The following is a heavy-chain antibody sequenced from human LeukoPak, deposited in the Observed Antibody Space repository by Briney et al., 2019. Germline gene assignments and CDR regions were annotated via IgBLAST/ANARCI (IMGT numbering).Heavy chain of an antibody. CDR3: ARQATNYGMDV. Sequence: GGSLRLSCAASGFTFSSYSMTWVRQAPGKGLEWVSSISSSSSYIYYADSVKGRFTISRDNAKNLLYLQMNSLRAEDTAVYYCARQATNYGMDVWGQGTTVTVSS. J-gene: IGHJ6*02. V-gene: IGHV3-21*01. CDR2: ISSSSSYI. CDR1: GFTFSSYS.